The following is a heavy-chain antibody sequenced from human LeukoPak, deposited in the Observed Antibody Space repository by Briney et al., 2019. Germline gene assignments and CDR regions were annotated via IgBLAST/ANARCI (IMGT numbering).Heavy chain of an antibody. Sequence: PSETLSLTCTVSGGSISSSSYYWGWVRQAPGKGLEWVSAISGSGGSTHYADSVKGRFTISRDNSKNTLYLQMNSLRAEDTAVYYCAKSYGSGSYYSNYFDYWGQGTLVTVSS. D-gene: IGHD3-10*01. CDR1: GGSISSSSYY. CDR2: ISGSGGST. J-gene: IGHJ4*02. V-gene: IGHV3-23*01. CDR3: AKSYGSGSYYSNYFDY.